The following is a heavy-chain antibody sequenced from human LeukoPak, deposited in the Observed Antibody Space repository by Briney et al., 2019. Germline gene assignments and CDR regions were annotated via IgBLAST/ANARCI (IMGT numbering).Heavy chain of an antibody. V-gene: IGHV2-70*17. J-gene: IGHJ4*02. D-gene: IGHD2-15*01. Sequence: SGPALVQPTPTLTLTFTFSGFSLSTPAMCVTWIRQPPVKALEWLARIDWDDDKFYSPSLRTRLTISKDTPKNQVVLRMTNMDPVDTGTYYCARMTPDSPSFDYWGQGALITVSS. CDR2: IDWDDDK. CDR3: ARMTPDSPSFDY. CDR1: GFSLSTPAMC.